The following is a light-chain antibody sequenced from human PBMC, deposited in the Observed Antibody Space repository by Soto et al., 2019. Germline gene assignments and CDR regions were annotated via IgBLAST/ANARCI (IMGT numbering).Light chain of an antibody. J-gene: IGLJ1*01. Sequence: QSVLTQSPSLSGAPGQKVTISCTGSISNIGAGYDVHWYQQLPGTAPKLLVYDNNNRPSGVPDRFSGSKSGTSASLVITGLQAEDEADYYCQSFDRSLSGYVFGTGTKVTVL. CDR2: DNN. CDR1: ISNIGAGYD. CDR3: QSFDRSLSGYV. V-gene: IGLV1-40*01.